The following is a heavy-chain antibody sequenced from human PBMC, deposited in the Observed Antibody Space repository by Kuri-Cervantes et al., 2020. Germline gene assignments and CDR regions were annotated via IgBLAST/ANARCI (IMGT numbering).Heavy chain of an antibody. J-gene: IGHJ4*02. Sequence: GESLKISCAASGFTFSTYSMNWVRQAPGKGLEWVSSISSSSSYIYYADSVKGRFTISRDNAKNSLYLQMNSLRAEDTAVYYCAREMYSSSPFDYWGQGTLVTVSS. CDR2: ISSSSSYI. D-gene: IGHD6-13*01. CDR1: GFTFSTYS. V-gene: IGHV3-21*03. CDR3: AREMYSSSPFDY.